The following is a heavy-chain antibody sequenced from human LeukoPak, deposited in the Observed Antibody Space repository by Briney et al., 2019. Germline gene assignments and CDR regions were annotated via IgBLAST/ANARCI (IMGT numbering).Heavy chain of an antibody. J-gene: IGHJ6*02. CDR3: AAGTSYGSGSRYYYYYGMDV. D-gene: IGHD3-10*01. V-gene: IGHV3-11*01. CDR2: ISSSGSTI. CDR1: GFTFSDYY. Sequence: PGGSLRLSCAASGFTFSDYYMSWIRQAPGKGLEWVSYISSSGSTIYYADSVKGRFTISRDNAKNSLYLQMNSLRAEDTAVYYCAAGTSYGSGSRYYYYYGMDVWGQGTTVTVSS.